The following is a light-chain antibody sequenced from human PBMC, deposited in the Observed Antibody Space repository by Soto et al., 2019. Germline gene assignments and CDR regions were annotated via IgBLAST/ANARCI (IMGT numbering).Light chain of an antibody. CDR1: QSVTSN. J-gene: IGKJ1*01. CDR3: QQYNNWPQT. CDR2: DAS. V-gene: IGKV3-15*01. Sequence: EIVLTQSPGTLSLSPGERATLSCGASQSVTSNYLAWYQQKPGQAPRLLIYDASTRATGIPARFSGSGSGTDFTLTISGLQSEDFAVYYCQQYNNWPQTFGQGTKVDIK.